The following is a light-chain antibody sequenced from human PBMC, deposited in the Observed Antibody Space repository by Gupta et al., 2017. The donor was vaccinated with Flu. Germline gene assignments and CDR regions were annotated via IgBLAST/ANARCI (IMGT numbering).Light chain of an antibody. CDR3: VLYMGSGIWV. CDR2: STN. J-gene: IGLJ3*02. CDR1: SGPVSTSYY. V-gene: IGLV8-61*01. Sequence: QTVVTQEPSLSVSPGGTVTLTCGLSSGPVSTSYYPSWYQQTPGQAPRTLIYSTNTRSSGVPDRLSGSILGNKAALTITGAQADDESDYYCVLYMGSGIWVFGGGTKLTVL.